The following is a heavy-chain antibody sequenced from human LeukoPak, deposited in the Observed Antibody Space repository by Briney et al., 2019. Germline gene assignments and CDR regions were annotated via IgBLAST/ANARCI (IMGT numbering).Heavy chain of an antibody. Sequence: ASVKVSCKASGYTFTSYGISWVRQAPGQGLECMGWISAYNGNTNYAQKLQGRVTMTTDTSTSTAYMELRSLRSDDTAVYYCARGSSGWYYYYYYMDVWGKGTTVTVSS. J-gene: IGHJ6*03. V-gene: IGHV1-18*01. D-gene: IGHD6-19*01. CDR3: ARGSSGWYYYYYYMDV. CDR2: ISAYNGNT. CDR1: GYTFTSYG.